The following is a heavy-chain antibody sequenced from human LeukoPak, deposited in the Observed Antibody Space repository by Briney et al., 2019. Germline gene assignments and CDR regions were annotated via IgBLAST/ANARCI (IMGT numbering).Heavy chain of an antibody. Sequence: ASVKVSCKPSGYTFTAYYVHWMRQAPGQGLEWMGWIDPNSAGTNFAQKFQGRVSMTRDTSINTAYLELSRLRSDDAAVYYCVRPGYCSGGNCSDWFDSWGQGTLVTVSS. CDR2: IDPNSAGT. CDR1: GYTFTAYY. D-gene: IGHD2-15*01. CDR3: VRPGYCSGGNCSDWFDS. V-gene: IGHV1-2*02. J-gene: IGHJ5*01.